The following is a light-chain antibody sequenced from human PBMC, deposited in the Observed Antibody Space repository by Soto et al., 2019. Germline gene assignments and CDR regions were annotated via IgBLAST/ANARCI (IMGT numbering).Light chain of an antibody. CDR2: GAS. CDR1: QSVSSSY. Sequence: EIVLTQSPGTLSLSPGQRATLSCRASQSVSSSYLARYQQKPGQAPRLLIYGASSRATGIPDRFSGSGSGTDLTRTISRLEPEHGAVYYCQQYGSSPWTVGQGTKVEIK. V-gene: IGKV3-20*01. CDR3: QQYGSSPWT. J-gene: IGKJ1*01.